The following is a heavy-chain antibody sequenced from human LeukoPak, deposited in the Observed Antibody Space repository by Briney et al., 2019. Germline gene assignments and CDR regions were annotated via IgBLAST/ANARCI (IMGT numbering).Heavy chain of an antibody. CDR1: GGTFSSYA. CDR3: AKDYTIFRIVIHLFDY. V-gene: IGHV1-69*13. CDR2: IIPIFGTA. J-gene: IGHJ4*02. Sequence: SSVKVSCKASGGTFSSYAISWVRQAPGQGLEWMGGIIPIFGTANYAQKFQGRVTITADESTSTAYMELSSLRSEDTAVYYCAKDYTIFRIVIHLFDYWGQGTLVTVSS. D-gene: IGHD3-3*01.